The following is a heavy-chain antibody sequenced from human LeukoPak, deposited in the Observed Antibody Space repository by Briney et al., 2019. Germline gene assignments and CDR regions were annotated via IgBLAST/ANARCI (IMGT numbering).Heavy chain of an antibody. V-gene: IGHV2-70*01. Sequence: SGPALLNPTQPLTLTYTFSGFSLSTSGMSVSWIRQPPGKALEWLALLDWDDDKYYSTSLKTRLTISKDTSKHQVVLTMTNMDSVDTATYYCARILLSAAGTSGDWFDPWGQGTLVTVSS. J-gene: IGHJ5*02. CDR2: LDWDDDK. CDR3: ARILLSAAGTSGDWFDP. D-gene: IGHD6-13*01. CDR1: GFSLSTSGMS.